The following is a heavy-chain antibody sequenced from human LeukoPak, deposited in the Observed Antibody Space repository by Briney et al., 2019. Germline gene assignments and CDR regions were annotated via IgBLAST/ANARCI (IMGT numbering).Heavy chain of an antibody. Sequence: LTGGSLRLSCAASGFTFRSYNMNWVRQAPGKGLEWVSYISSTSKTIYYANSLKGRFTISRDNADNSLFLQINSLRAEDTAVYYCARVLTPHAVCTPSSLDYWGQGTLVTVSS. CDR3: ARVLTPHAVCTPSSLDY. V-gene: IGHV3-48*01. D-gene: IGHD2-15*01. CDR2: ISSTSKTI. CDR1: GFTFRSYN. J-gene: IGHJ4*02.